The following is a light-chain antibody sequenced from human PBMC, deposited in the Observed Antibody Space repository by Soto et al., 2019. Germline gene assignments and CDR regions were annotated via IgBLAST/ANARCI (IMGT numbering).Light chain of an antibody. Sequence: QSVLTQPPSASGTPGQRVTISCSGSSSNIGSNTVNWYQQLSGTAPKLLIYSNDQRPSGVPDRFSGSKSGTSASLAISGLQSEDEADYYCAACDDILHGYVFGPATKLTVL. J-gene: IGLJ1*01. CDR3: AACDDILHGYV. CDR2: SND. V-gene: IGLV1-44*01. CDR1: SSNIGSNT.